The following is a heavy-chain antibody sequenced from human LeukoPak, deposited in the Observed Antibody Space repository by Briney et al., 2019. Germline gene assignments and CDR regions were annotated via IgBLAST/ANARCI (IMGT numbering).Heavy chain of an antibody. J-gene: IGHJ5*02. Sequence: PGGSLRLSCAASVFSFKSFTMHRVRQAPGKGLEWVAIISYDGSNKYYADSVKGRFSISRDNSKNSLYLQMNSLRAEDTAVYYCARDPRGYCSSTSCQMGWFDPWGQGTLVTVSS. CDR2: ISYDGSNK. D-gene: IGHD2-2*01. CDR1: VFSFKSFT. V-gene: IGHV3-30-3*01. CDR3: ARDPRGYCSSTSCQMGWFDP.